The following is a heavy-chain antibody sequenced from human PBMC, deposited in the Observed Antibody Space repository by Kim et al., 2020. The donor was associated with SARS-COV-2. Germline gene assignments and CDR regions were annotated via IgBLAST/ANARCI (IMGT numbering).Heavy chain of an antibody. CDR2: ISSSSSYI. CDR1: GFTFSSYS. D-gene: IGHD6-25*01. CDR3: ARDRKQGIAAAGTHYYYYGMDV. V-gene: IGHV3-21*01. J-gene: IGHJ6*02. Sequence: GGSLRLSCAASGFTFSSYSMNWVRQAPGKGLEWVSSISSSSSYIYYADSVKGRFTISRDNAKNSLYLQMNSLRAEDTAVYYCARDRKQGIAAAGTHYYYYGMDVWGQGTTVTVSS.